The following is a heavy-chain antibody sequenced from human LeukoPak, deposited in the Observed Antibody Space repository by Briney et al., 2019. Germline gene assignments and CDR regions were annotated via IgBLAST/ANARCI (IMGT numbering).Heavy chain of an antibody. D-gene: IGHD4-17*01. CDR3: AKDLSTVFDALNI. CDR2: ISGDATTT. J-gene: IGHJ3*02. V-gene: IGHV3-43*02. CDR1: GFTFDEYA. Sequence: PGGSLRLSCAASGFTFDEYAMHWVRQAPGKGLEWVSLISGDATTTYYAASVKGRFTVSRDNNKNSLFLQMNNLGTEDTALYYCAKDLSTVFDALNIWGQGTLVTVSS.